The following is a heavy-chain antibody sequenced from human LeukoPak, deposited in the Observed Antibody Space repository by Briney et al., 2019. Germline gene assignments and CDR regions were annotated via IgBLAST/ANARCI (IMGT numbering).Heavy chain of an antibody. CDR2: IYYSGST. CDR3: ARATYDILTGYYLDY. D-gene: IGHD3-9*01. CDR1: GGSIRSGRYY. Sequence: PSETLSLTCTVSGGSIRSGRYYWSWIRQHTGKGLELIGYIYYSGSTYYNPSLKSRVTISMDTSKNQSSLKLSSVTAADTAVYYCARATYDILTGYYLDYWGQGTLVTVSS. V-gene: IGHV4-31*03. J-gene: IGHJ4*02.